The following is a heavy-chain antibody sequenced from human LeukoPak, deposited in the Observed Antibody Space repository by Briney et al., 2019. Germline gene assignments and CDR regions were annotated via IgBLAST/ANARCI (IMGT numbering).Heavy chain of an antibody. V-gene: IGHV4-34*10. D-gene: IGHD3-16*01. CDR3: ARASEGIGYFDT. CDR2: IYHNGRT. Sequence: PSETLPLTCAVYGGSFSGYYWSWIRQPPGKGLEWIGYIYHNGRTNYSPSLRSRITMSIDTSQNQFSLKLSSVTAADTAVYYCARASEGIGYFDTWGRGSLVTVSS. CDR1: GGSFSGYY. J-gene: IGHJ4*02.